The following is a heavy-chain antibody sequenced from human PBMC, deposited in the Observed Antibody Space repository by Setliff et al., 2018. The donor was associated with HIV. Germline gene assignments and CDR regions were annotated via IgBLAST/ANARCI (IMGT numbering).Heavy chain of an antibody. D-gene: IGHD6-19*01. CDR2: IDWDDDK. CDR3: ARYSSGHSDYYYYYMDV. Sequence: ESGPTLVNPTQTLTLTCTFSGFSLSASGMCVGWIRQPPGKALEWLARIDWDDDKYYNTSLKSRLTISKDTSKSQVVLTMTNMDPVDTATYYCARYSSGHSDYYYYYMDVWGKGTTVTVSS. J-gene: IGHJ6*03. CDR1: GFSLSASGMC. V-gene: IGHV2-70*11.